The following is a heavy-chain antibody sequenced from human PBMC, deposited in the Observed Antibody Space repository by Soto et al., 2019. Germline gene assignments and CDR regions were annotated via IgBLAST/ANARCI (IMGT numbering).Heavy chain of an antibody. J-gene: IGHJ6*02. CDR1: GFTLSNAW. Sequence: EVQLVESGGGLVKPGGSLRLSCAASGFTLSNAWMSWVRQAPGKGLEWVGRIKSKTDGGTTDYAAPVKGRFTISRDDSKNTLFLQMNSLKTEDTAVYYCNTERRGGRGRLHYGMAVGGQGTTVTVSS. V-gene: IGHV3-15*07. CDR3: NTERRGGRGRLHYGMAV. CDR2: IKSKTDGGTT. D-gene: IGHD4-17*01.